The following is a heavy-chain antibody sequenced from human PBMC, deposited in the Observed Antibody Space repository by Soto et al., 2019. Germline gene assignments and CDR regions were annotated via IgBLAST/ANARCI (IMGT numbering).Heavy chain of an antibody. CDR3: AREDMSGTYYFDY. J-gene: IGHJ4*02. CDR2: VYRSGTT. D-gene: IGHD1-26*01. Sequence: SETLSLTCRVSGASVSSETHFWTWIRQPPGKGLEWIGYVYRSGTTNSNPALKSRVTVSVDKSKNQFSLRLNSVTAADTAVYYCAREDMSGTYYFDYWGPGTQVTVSP. V-gene: IGHV4-61*01. CDR1: GASVSSETHF.